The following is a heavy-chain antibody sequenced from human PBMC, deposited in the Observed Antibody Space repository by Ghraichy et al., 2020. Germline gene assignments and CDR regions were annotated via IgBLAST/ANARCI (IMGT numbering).Heavy chain of an antibody. CDR3: AARSGGDAFDI. J-gene: IGHJ3*02. Sequence: ASVKVSCKASGYTFTSYYMHWVRQAPGQGLEWMGIINPSGGSTSYAQKFQGRVTMTRDTSTSTVYMELSSLRSEDTAVYYCAARSGGDAFDIWGQGTMVTGSS. D-gene: IGHD3-16*01. CDR2: INPSGGST. V-gene: IGHV1-46*01. CDR1: GYTFTSYY.